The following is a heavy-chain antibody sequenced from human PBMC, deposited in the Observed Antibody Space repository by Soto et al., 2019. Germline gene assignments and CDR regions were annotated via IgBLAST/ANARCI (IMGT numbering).Heavy chain of an antibody. Sequence: QVQLVESGGGVVQPGRSLRLSCAASGFTFSNYGMHWVRQAPGKGLEWLAVILNDGSQQKYGDSGKGRFTISRDNSKKKLYLQKDSLRVEDTAVYYCARDDDRPDYGLEVWGQGTMVTVSS. CDR3: ARDDDRPDYGLEV. D-gene: IGHD3-22*01. CDR1: GFTFSNYG. J-gene: IGHJ3*01. V-gene: IGHV3-33*05. CDR2: ILNDGSQQ.